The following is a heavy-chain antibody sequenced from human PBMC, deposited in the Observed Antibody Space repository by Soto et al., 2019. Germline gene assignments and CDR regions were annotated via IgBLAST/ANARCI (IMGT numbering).Heavy chain of an antibody. V-gene: IGHV3-7*01. CDR2: IKQDGSEK. D-gene: IGHD3-10*01. Sequence: GGSLRLSCAASGFTFSSYWMSWVRQAPGKGLEWVANIKQDGSEKYYVDSVKGRFTISRDNAKNSLYLPMNSLRAEDPAVYYCARDYYGSGSYYFYYYGMDVWGQGTTVTISS. J-gene: IGHJ6*02. CDR3: ARDYYGSGSYYFYYYGMDV. CDR1: GFTFSSYW.